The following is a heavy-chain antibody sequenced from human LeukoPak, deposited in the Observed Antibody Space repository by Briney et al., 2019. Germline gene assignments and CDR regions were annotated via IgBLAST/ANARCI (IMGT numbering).Heavy chain of an antibody. V-gene: IGHV3-7*01. J-gene: IGHJ3*02. D-gene: IGHD5-24*01. Sequence: PGGSLRLSCAASGFTFSSYWMSWVRQAPGKGLEWVANIKQDGSEKYYVDSVKGRFTISRDNAKNSLYLQMNSLRAEDTAVYYCARLAAGWLQFEGSGAFDIWGQGTMVTVSS. CDR3: ARLAAGWLQFEGSGAFDI. CDR1: GFTFSSYW. CDR2: IKQDGSEK.